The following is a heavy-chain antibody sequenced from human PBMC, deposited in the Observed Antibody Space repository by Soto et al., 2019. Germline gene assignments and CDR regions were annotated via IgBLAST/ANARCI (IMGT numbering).Heavy chain of an antibody. J-gene: IGHJ5*01. D-gene: IGHD1-26*01. CDR3: ARDVGKWEPGWFDP. V-gene: IGHV1-69*01. CDR1: GGTFSSYA. CDR2: IIPIFGTA. Sequence: QVQLVQSGAEVKKPGSSVKVSCKASGGTFSSYAISWVRQAPGQGLEWMRGIIPIFGTANYAQQFQGRVTITADESTSTAYVELSSLISEDTAVYYCARDVGKWEPGWFDPWGQETLVTVSS.